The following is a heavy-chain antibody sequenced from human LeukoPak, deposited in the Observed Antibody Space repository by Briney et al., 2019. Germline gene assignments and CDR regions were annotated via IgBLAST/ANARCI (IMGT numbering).Heavy chain of an antibody. V-gene: IGHV1-2*06. CDR1: GYTFTGYY. J-gene: IGHJ4*02. CDR2: INPNSGGT. CDR3: ARSYDILTGLDY. D-gene: IGHD3-9*01. Sequence: ASVKVSCKASGYTFTGYYMHWVRQAPGQGLEWMGRINPNSGGTNYAQKFQGRVTMTRDTSISTAYMELSRLRSDDTAVYYCARSYDILTGLDYRGQGTLVTVSS.